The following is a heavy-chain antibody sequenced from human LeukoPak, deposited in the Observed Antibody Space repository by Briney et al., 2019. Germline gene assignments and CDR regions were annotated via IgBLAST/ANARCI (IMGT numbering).Heavy chain of an antibody. V-gene: IGHV1-2*02. CDR1: GYTFTDYY. CDR2: IAPHSGDT. CDR3: ARDIGSGWYWIGGNY. D-gene: IGHD6-19*01. J-gene: IGHJ4*02. Sequence: ASVKVSCKASGYTFTDYYMHWVRQAPGQGLEWMGWIAPHSGDTNYAQKFQGRVTMTRDTSISTAHMELSRLKSDDTAVYYCARDIGSGWYWIGGNYWGQGTLVTVSS.